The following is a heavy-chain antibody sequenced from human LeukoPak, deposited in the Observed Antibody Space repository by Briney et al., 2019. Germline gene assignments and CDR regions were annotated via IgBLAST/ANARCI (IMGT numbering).Heavy chain of an antibody. CDR1: GFTFSSYA. V-gene: IGHV3-23*01. J-gene: IGHJ4*02. CDR3: AKDSWLGSFAPDFDY. D-gene: IGHD6-19*01. Sequence: PGGSLRLSCAASGFTFSSYAMSWVRQAPGKGLEWVSAISGSGGSTYYADSVKGWFTISRDNSKNTLYLQMNSLRAEDTAVYYCAKDSWLGSFAPDFDYWGQGTLVTVSS. CDR2: ISGSGGST.